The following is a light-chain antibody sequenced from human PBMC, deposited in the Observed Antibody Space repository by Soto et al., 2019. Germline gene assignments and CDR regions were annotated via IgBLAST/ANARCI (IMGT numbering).Light chain of an antibody. CDR2: DVS. CDR1: HSISTW. J-gene: IGKJ1*01. Sequence: DIQMTQSPSTLSASVGDRVTITCRASHSISTWLAWYQQKPGKAPKALIYDVSSLESGVPSRFSGSGSGTDFTLTISRLEPEDFAVYYCQQYGSSPQTFGQGTKVDIK. CDR3: QQYGSSPQT. V-gene: IGKV1-5*01.